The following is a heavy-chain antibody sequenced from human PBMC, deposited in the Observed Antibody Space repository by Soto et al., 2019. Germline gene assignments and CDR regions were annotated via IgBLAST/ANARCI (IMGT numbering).Heavy chain of an antibody. CDR1: GITFSSYA. D-gene: IGHD1-26*01. Sequence: LRLSCAASGITFSSYAMSWVRQAPGKGLEWVSAISRSADSTYNADSVKGRFTTSRDNSKNTLFLQMNSLKVEDTAVYYCARGSSGAGIDYWGQGTLVTVSS. CDR3: ARGSSGAGIDY. CDR2: ISRSADST. V-gene: IGHV3-23*01. J-gene: IGHJ4*02.